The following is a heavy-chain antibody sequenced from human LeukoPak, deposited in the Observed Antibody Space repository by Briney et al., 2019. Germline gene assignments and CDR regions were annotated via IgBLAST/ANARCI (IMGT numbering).Heavy chain of an antibody. CDR3: ARDGCSGGSCYPMNWFDP. CDR2: IYTSGST. Sequence: SQTLSLTCTVSGGSISSGSYYWSWIRQPAGKGLEWIGRIYTSGSTNYNPSLKSRVTISVDTSKNQFSLKLSSVTAADTAVYYCARDGCSGGSCYPMNWFDPWGQGTLVTVSS. CDR1: GGSISSGSYY. J-gene: IGHJ5*02. D-gene: IGHD2-15*01. V-gene: IGHV4-61*02.